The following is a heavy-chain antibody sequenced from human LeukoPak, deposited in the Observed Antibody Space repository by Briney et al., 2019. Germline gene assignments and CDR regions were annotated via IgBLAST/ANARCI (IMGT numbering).Heavy chain of an antibody. Sequence: ASVKVSCKASSYIFTSYGITWVRQAPGRGLEWVGWIATYEGTTNYAQKFQGRVTMTRDTSASTAYMELRSLTSDDTAMYYCARSGRGTYYYFDLWGQGTLVTVSS. J-gene: IGHJ4*02. V-gene: IGHV1-18*01. D-gene: IGHD5-12*01. CDR2: IATYEGTT. CDR1: SYIFTSYG. CDR3: ARSGRGTYYYFDL.